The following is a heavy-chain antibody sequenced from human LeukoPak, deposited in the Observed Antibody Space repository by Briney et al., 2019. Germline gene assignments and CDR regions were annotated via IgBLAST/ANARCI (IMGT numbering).Heavy chain of an antibody. CDR3: ARHWGSDWYFDL. V-gene: IGHV4-59*01. Sequence: SETLSLTCAVSGGSISNYYCSWIRQPPGKGLEWLGYIHYSGYTNYNPSLKSRVTIPVDTSKNQFSLNLSSVAAADTAVYHCARHWGSDWYFDLWGRGTLVTVSS. D-gene: IGHD7-27*01. J-gene: IGHJ2*01. CDR2: IHYSGYT. CDR1: GGSISNYY.